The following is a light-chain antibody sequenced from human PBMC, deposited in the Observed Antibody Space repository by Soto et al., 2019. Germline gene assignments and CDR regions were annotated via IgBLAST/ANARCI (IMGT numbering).Light chain of an antibody. V-gene: IGKV1-5*01. J-gene: IGKJ1*01. CDR2: DAS. Sequence: GDRVTITCRASHNIERWMAWYQQKPGKAPKLLIYDASTLENGVPSRFSGSASGTDFTLTISSLQPYDFATYSCHQYNSYSPRTFGQGTKVDIK. CDR1: HNIERW. CDR3: HQYNSYSPRT.